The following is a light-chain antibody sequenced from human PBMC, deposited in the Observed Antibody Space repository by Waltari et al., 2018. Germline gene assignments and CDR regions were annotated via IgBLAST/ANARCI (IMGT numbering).Light chain of an antibody. CDR2: EVS. CDR3: SSYADSNNLV. Sequence: QSALTQPPSASGSPGQSVTISCTGTTSDVGGYNYVSWYQQSPGKAPKLMIYEVSKRPSGVPDRFSGSKSGNTASLTVSGLQAEDEADYYCSSYADSNNLVFGGGTKLTVL. V-gene: IGLV2-8*01. CDR1: TSDVGGYNY. J-gene: IGLJ2*01.